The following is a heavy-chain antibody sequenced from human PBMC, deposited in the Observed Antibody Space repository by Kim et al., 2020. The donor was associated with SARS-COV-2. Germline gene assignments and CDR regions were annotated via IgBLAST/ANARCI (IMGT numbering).Heavy chain of an antibody. Sequence: SETLSLTCTVSGGSISSYYWSWIRQPPGKGLEWIGYIYYSGSTNYNPSLKSRVTISVDTSKNQFSLKLSSVTAADTAVYYCAGGWDYDILTGYPLGAFD. CDR3: AGGWDYDILTGYPLGAFD. CDR1: GGSISSYY. D-gene: IGHD3-9*01. V-gene: IGHV4-59*13. CDR2: IYYSGST. J-gene: IGHJ3*02.